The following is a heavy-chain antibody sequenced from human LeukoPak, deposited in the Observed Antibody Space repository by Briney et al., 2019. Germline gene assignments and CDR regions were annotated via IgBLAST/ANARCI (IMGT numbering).Heavy chain of an antibody. Sequence: GGSLRLSCAASGFTFSSYGMHWVRQAPGKGLEWVAVIWYDGSNKYYADSVKGRFTISRDNSKNTLYLQMNSLRAEDTAVYYCARDPGRYYGMDVWGQGTTVTVSS. CDR3: ARDPGRYYGMDV. V-gene: IGHV3-33*01. J-gene: IGHJ6*02. CDR1: GFTFSSYG. CDR2: IWYDGSNK.